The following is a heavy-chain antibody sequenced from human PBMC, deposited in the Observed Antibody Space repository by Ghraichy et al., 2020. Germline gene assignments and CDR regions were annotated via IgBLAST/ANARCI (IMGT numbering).Heavy chain of an antibody. CDR1: GGSISGHY. J-gene: IGHJ4*02. V-gene: IGHV4-59*11. D-gene: IGHD1-26*01. CDR3: TRGGTGEPFDF. Sequence: LSLTCAVSGGSISGHYWPSIRQPPGKGLEWLGNIYYGLRSTYNPTLKSRVTISVDTSKNQVSLKLTSVAAADTAGYYCTRGGTGEPFDFWGQGNLDTVSS. CDR2: IYYGLRS.